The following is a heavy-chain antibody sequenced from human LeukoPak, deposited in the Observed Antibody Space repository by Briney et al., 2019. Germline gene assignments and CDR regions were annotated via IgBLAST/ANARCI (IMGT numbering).Heavy chain of an antibody. J-gene: IGHJ3*02. CDR2: INPKSGGT. CDR3: ARQTGDYLGAFDI. V-gene: IGHV1-2*02. CDR1: GYTFTAYF. Sequence: GASVKVSCKASGYTFTAYFMHWVRQAPGQGLEWMGWINPKSGGTNYPQKFQGRVTMTRDTSISTVYMEVNSLRSDDTAVYYCARQTGDYLGAFDIWGQGTMVTVSS. D-gene: IGHD7-27*01.